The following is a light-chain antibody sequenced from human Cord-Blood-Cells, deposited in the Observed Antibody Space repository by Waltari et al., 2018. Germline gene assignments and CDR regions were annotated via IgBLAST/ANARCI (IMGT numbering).Light chain of an antibody. CDR2: EVS. CDR3: CSYAGSSTYV. J-gene: IGLJ1*01. CDR1: SSDVGSYNL. Sequence: QSALTQPASVSGSPGQSITISCTGTSSDVGSYNLVSWYQQHPGKAPKPMIYEVSKRPVGVSTRFSGSKSGNTASLTISGLQAEDEADYYCCSYAGSSTYVFGTGTKVTVL. V-gene: IGLV2-23*02.